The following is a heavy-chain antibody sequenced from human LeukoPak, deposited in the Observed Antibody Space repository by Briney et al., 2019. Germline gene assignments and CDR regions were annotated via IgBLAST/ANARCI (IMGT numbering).Heavy chain of an antibody. CDR3: ARDGGTGESSPID. J-gene: IGHJ4*02. CDR2: IIPILGIA. V-gene: IGHV1-69*04. CDR1: GGTFSSYA. D-gene: IGHD3-10*01. Sequence: ASVKVSCKASGGTFSSYAISWVRQAPGQGLEWMGRIIPILGIANYAQKFQGRVTITADKSTSTAYMELSSLRSEDTAVYYCARDGGTGESSPIDWGQGTLVTVSS.